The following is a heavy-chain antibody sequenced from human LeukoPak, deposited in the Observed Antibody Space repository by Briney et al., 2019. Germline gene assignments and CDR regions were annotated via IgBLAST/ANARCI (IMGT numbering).Heavy chain of an antibody. CDR1: GFTFSDHY. D-gene: IGHD6-13*01. CDR2: IYTGGAT. Sequence: GGSLRLSCAASGFTFSDHYMDWVRQAPGKGLEWVSVIYTGGATYYIDSVKGRFSISRDNLRNTLYLEMSSLRAEDTAVYYCAREAMGWGGSWQLDYWGQGTLVTVSS. V-gene: IGHV3-53*01. CDR3: AREAMGWGGSWQLDY. J-gene: IGHJ4*02.